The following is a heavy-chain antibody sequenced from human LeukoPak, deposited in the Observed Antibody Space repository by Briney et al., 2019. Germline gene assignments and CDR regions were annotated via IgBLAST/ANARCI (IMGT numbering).Heavy chain of an antibody. Sequence: SETLSLTCAVYGGSFSGYYWSWIRQPPGKGLEWIGEIKHSGSTNYSPSLKSRVTISVDTSKNQFSLKLSSVTAADTAVYYCARVGPPNFWSGYLSGYFDYWGQGTLVTVSS. CDR1: GGSFSGYY. D-gene: IGHD3-3*01. CDR3: ARVGPPNFWSGYLSGYFDY. V-gene: IGHV4-34*01. CDR2: IKHSGST. J-gene: IGHJ4*02.